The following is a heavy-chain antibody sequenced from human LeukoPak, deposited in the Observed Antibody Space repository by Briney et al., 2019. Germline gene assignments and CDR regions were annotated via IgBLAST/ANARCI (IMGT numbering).Heavy chain of an antibody. Sequence: PGGSLRLSCAASGFTFSSYVTSWVRQAPGKGLEWVSSISGSGSPTYYADSVRGRFTISRDNSKNTLHLQMNSLRVDDTAVYYCAPDPNKWLRNYWGQGTLVTVSS. J-gene: IGHJ4*02. CDR3: APDPNKWLRNY. CDR1: GFTFSSYV. D-gene: IGHD5-12*01. V-gene: IGHV3-23*01. CDR2: ISGSGSPT.